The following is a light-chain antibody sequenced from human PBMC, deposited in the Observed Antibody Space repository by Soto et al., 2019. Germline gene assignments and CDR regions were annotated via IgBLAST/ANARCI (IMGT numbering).Light chain of an antibody. CDR1: QSVSXX. CDR2: DAS. J-gene: IGKJ1*01. CDR3: QKRSNWPRT. V-gene: IGKV3-11*01. Sequence: EVVLTQSPASLSLSPGDRAXLXXXXSQSVSXXXXXXXXXXXXXXRLVIYDASKRATGIPARFSGSGSGTGFTLTVSSLEPEDFAVYCCQKRSNWPRTFGQGTKVDIK.